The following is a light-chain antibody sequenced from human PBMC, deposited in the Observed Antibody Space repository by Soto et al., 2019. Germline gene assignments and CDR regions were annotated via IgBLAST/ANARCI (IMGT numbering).Light chain of an antibody. CDR3: QQYGSSRPFT. CDR1: QSVSSSY. CDR2: GAS. Sequence: EIVLTQSPGTLSLSPGERATLSCRASQSVSSSYLAWYQQKPGQAPRLLINGASSRAPGIPDRFSGSGSGTDFPLTSSRLELADFALYSCQQYGSSRPFTFGPETQVDIK. V-gene: IGKV3-20*01. J-gene: IGKJ3*01.